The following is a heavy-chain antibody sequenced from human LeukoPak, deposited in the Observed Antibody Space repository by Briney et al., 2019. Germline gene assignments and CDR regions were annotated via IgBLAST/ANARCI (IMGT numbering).Heavy chain of an antibody. V-gene: IGHV3-48*03. CDR3: ARVGGSSWPDFYYYGMDV. CDR2: ITISGSTI. Sequence: GGSLRLSCAASGFIVGSYEMNWVRQAPGKGLEWVSYITISGSTIYYGDSVKGRFTIYRDNAKNSLDLQMNSLRAEDTAVYYCARVGGSSWPDFYYYGMDVWGQGTTVTVSS. J-gene: IGHJ6*02. D-gene: IGHD6-13*01. CDR1: GFIVGSYE.